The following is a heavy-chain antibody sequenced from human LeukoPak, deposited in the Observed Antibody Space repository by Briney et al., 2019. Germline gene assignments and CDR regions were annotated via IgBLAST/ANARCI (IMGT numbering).Heavy chain of an antibody. J-gene: IGHJ4*02. Sequence: KPSETLSLTCSVSGAFISSYYWSCIRQPAGKGLEWIGRIYSSGSTNYNPSLKSRVTMSVDTSKNQFSLKLSSVTAADTAVYYCARAGATGESQFDYWGQGTLVTVSS. CDR3: ARAGATGESQFDY. CDR2: IYSSGST. V-gene: IGHV4-4*07. CDR1: GAFISSYY. D-gene: IGHD1-1*01.